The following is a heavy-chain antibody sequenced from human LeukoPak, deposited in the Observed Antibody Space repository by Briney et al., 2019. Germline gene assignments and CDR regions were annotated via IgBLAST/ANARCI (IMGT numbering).Heavy chain of an antibody. CDR1: GFTFSSYS. V-gene: IGHV3-21*01. CDR3: ARDEPYGDYTDFDY. D-gene: IGHD4-17*01. CDR2: ISSSSSYI. J-gene: IGHJ4*02. Sequence: GGSLRLSCAASGFTFSSYSMNWVRQAPGKGLEWVSSISSSSSYIYYADSVKGRFTISRDNAKNSLYLQMNSLRAEDTAVYYCARDEPYGDYTDFDYWGQGTLVTVSS.